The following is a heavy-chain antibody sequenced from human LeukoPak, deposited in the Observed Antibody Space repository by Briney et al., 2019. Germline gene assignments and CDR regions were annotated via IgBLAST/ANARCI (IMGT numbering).Heavy chain of an antibody. CDR3: ARGHDILTAYPREYYFDY. D-gene: IGHD3-9*01. J-gene: IGHJ4*02. V-gene: IGHV3-20*04. CDR2: INWNGGST. Sequence: RSGGSLRLSCAASGFTFDDYGMSWVRHAPGKGLEWVSGINWNGGSTGYADSVKGRFTISRDNAKNSLYLQMNSLRAEDTALYYCARGHDILTAYPREYYFDYWGQGTLVTVSS. CDR1: GFTFDDYG.